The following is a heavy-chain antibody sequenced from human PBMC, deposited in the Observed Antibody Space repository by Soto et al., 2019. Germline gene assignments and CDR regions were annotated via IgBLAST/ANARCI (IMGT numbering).Heavy chain of an antibody. Sequence: QMQLVESGGGVVQPGRSLRLSCAASGFTFSSYPMHWVRQAPGKGLEWVAVISFDGSKKYYADSVKGRFFISKDNSKNRLSLQMNSLRGEDSAVYDCARLPGPLVAVLYLYPGDGREPVSDADVWGQGTAVTVSS. V-gene: IGHV3-30-3*01. CDR3: ARLPGPLVAVLYLYPGDGREPVSDADV. D-gene: IGHD6-19*01. CDR2: ISFDGSKK. CDR1: GFTFSSYP. J-gene: IGHJ6*02.